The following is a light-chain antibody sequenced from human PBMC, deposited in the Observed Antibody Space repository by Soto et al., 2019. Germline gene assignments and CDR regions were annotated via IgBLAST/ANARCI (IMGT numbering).Light chain of an antibody. J-gene: IGKJ1*01. CDR3: QQYGSSGT. CDR1: QSVSNNY. Sequence: LTQSPSSLSASVGDRVTITCRASQSVSNNYLAWYQQKPGQAPRLLIYGASNRATGIPDRFSGSGSGTDFTLTISRLEPEDFAVYYCQQYGSSGTFGQGTKVEIK. V-gene: IGKV3-20*01. CDR2: GAS.